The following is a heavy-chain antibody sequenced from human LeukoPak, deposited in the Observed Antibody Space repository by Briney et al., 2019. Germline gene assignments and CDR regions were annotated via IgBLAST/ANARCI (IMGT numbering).Heavy chain of an antibody. CDR1: GYTFTGYY. CDR2: INPNSGRT. CDR3: ARDFMAAAVADY. Sequence: GASVKVSCKASGYTFTGYYMHWVRQAPGQGLEWLGWINPNSGRTNYAQQFQGRVTMTRDTSISTAYMELSRLRSDDTAVDYCARDFMAAAVADYWGQGTLDTVSS. J-gene: IGHJ4*02. V-gene: IGHV1-2*02. D-gene: IGHD6-13*01.